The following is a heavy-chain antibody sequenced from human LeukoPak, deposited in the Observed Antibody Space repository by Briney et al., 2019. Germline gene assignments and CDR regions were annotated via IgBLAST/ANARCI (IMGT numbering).Heavy chain of an antibody. CDR1: GITFSRFW. D-gene: IGHD2-2*01. CDR3: AKDSYCSSTSCYYPNWFDP. CDR2: INQDGSEK. J-gene: IGHJ5*02. Sequence: QPGGSLRLSCAASGITFSRFWMSWVRQAPGKGLQWVANINQDGSEKHYVDSVKGRFTISRDNAENSLYLQMNSLRAEDTAVYYCAKDSYCSSTSCYYPNWFDPWGQGTLVTVSS. V-gene: IGHV3-7*03.